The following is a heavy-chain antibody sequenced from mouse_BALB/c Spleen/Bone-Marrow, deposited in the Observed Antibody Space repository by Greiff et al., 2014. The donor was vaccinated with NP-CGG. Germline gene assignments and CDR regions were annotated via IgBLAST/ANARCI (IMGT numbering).Heavy chain of an antibody. D-gene: IGHD1-1*01. CDR2: ISSGSSTV. Sequence: DVMLVESGGGLVQPGGSRKLSCAASGFTFSSFGMHWVRQAPEKGLEWVAYISSGSSTVYYADKVMGRFIISRDNPKNTLFLQMTRLRSEDTAMYYCARSGSSSGYFDYWGQGTTLTVSS. J-gene: IGHJ2*01. V-gene: IGHV5-17*02. CDR1: GFTFSSFG. CDR3: ARSGSSSGYFDY.